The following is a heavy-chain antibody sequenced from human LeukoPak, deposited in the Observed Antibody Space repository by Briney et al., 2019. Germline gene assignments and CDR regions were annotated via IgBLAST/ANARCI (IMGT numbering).Heavy chain of an antibody. D-gene: IGHD6-13*01. CDR3: ARAAAGTWWFDP. CDR2: ISSSSSYI. V-gene: IGHV3-21*01. Sequence: PGGSLRLSCTASGFTFGDYAMSWVRQAPGKGLEWVSSISSSSSYIYYADSVKGRFTISRDNAKNSLYLQINSLRAEDTAVYYCARAAAGTWWFDPWGQGTLVTVSS. CDR1: GFTFGDYA. J-gene: IGHJ5*02.